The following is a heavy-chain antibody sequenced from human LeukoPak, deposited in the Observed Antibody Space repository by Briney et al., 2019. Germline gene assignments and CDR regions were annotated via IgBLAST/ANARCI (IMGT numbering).Heavy chain of an antibody. CDR1: GFTFDDYG. CDR2: INWNGGST. CDR3: ARGHVPGSTRHWDF. D-gene: IGHD3-10*01. J-gene: IGHJ4*02. V-gene: IGHV3-20*04. Sequence: GGSLRLSCAASGFTFDDYGMSWVRQAPGKGLEWVSGINWNGGSTGYADSVKGRFTISRDNAKNSLYLQMNSLRVEDTAVYFCARGHVPGSTRHWDFWGQGTLVTVSS.